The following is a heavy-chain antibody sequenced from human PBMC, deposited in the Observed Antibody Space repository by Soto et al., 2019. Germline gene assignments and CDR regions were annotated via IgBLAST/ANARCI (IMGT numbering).Heavy chain of an antibody. V-gene: IGHV4-4*02. CDR1: GGSISSSNW. Sequence: TSETLSLTCAVSGGSISSSNWWSWVRQPPGKGLEWIGEIYHSGSTNYNPSLKSRVTISVDKSKNQFSLKLSSVTAADTAVYYCTIYYYDSSGYYSFDYWGQGTLVTVSS. CDR2: IYHSGST. J-gene: IGHJ4*02. D-gene: IGHD3-22*01. CDR3: TIYYYDSSGYYSFDY.